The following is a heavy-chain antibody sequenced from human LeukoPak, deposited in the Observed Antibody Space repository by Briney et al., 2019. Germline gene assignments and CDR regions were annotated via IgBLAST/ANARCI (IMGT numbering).Heavy chain of an antibody. D-gene: IGHD3-10*01. V-gene: IGHV4-59*01. CDR1: GGSISSYY. Sequence: SETLSLTCTVSGGSISSYYWSWIRQPPGKGLEWIGYIYYSGSTNYNPSLKSRVTISLDTSKNQFSLKLSSVTAADTAVYYCARSVEGLLWFGSWGQGTQVTVSS. CDR3: ARSVEGLLWFGS. J-gene: IGHJ4*02. CDR2: IYYSGST.